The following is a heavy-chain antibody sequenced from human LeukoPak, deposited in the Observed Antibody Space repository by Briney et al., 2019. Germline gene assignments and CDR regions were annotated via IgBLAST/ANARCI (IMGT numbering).Heavy chain of an antibody. Sequence: GGSLRLSCAASGFTVSTSYMAWVRQAPGKGLEWVSVLYVGGGSYYADSVRGRFIISRDISKDTVYLQMNSLRGEDTAVYYCARVQTIAGLFSWHWGQGTLVTVSS. V-gene: IGHV3-66*01. J-gene: IGHJ4*02. CDR1: GFTVSTSY. CDR3: ARVQTIAGLFSWH. D-gene: IGHD5-24*01. CDR2: LYVGGGS.